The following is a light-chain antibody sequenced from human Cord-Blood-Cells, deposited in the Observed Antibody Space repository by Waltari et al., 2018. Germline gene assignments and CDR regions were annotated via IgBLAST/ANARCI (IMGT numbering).Light chain of an antibody. CDR2: AAS. V-gene: IGKV1-39*01. CDR1: QSISSY. J-gene: IGKJ4*01. CDR3: QQSYSTPLT. Sequence: DIQMTQSPSSLSASVGDRATITCRASQSISSYLNWDQQKPGKAPKLLIYAASSLQSGVPSRFSGSGSGTDFTLTISSLQPEDFATYYCQQSYSTPLTFGGGTKVEIK.